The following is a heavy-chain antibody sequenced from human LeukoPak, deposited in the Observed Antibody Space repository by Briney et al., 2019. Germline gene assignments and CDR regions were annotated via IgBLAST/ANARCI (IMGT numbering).Heavy chain of an antibody. Sequence: GESLKISCKGSGYSFTSYWIGWVRQMPGKGLEWMGIIYPGDSDTRYSPSFQGQVTISADKSISTAYLQWSSLKASDTAMYYCARREIYSGSYRSGAFDIWGQGTMVTVSS. CDR1: GYSFTSYW. V-gene: IGHV5-51*01. J-gene: IGHJ3*02. CDR2: IYPGDSDT. D-gene: IGHD1-26*01. CDR3: ARREIYSGSYRSGAFDI.